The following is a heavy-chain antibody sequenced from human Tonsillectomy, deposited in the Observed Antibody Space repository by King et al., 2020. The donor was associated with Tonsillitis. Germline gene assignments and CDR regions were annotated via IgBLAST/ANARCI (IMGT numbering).Heavy chain of an antibody. CDR3: VVHEAVGAGGDDY. D-gene: IGHD4-23*01. CDR1: GFTFSRYG. V-gene: IGHV3-33*01. Sequence: VQLVESGGGVVRPGRSLRLSCEASGFTFSRYGFHWVRQAPDQGLEWVAAISTDRSETYYAESVKGRFTISRDNSKNTLYLEMNSLRVEDTALYYCVVHEAVGAGGDDYWGQGTLVTVSS. J-gene: IGHJ4*02. CDR2: ISTDRSET.